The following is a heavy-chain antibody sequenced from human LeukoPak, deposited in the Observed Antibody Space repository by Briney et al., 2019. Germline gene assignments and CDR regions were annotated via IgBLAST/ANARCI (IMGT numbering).Heavy chain of an antibody. J-gene: IGHJ3*02. CDR1: GYTFTSYY. CDR2: IIPILGIA. D-gene: IGHD6-6*01. CDR3: ARERSSIAARRGGAFDI. Sequence: SVKVSCKASGYTFTSYYMHWVRQAPGQGLEWMGRIIPILGIANYAQKFQGRVTITADKSTSTAYMELSSLRSEDTAVYYCARERSSIAARRGGAFDIWGQGTMVTVSS. V-gene: IGHV1-69*04.